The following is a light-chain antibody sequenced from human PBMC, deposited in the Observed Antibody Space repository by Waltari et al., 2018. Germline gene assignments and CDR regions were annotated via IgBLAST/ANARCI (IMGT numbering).Light chain of an antibody. CDR2: GAS. J-gene: IGKJ2*01. Sequence: EIVLTQSPATLSLSPGERATLSCRASQSVSSYLAWYQLKPGQAPRLLIDGASNRATGIPARFSGRASGTDVTLTINSLEPEDFAVYYCLQSSNWYTFGQGTKLEIK. CDR3: LQSSNWYT. V-gene: IGKV3-11*01. CDR1: QSVSSY.